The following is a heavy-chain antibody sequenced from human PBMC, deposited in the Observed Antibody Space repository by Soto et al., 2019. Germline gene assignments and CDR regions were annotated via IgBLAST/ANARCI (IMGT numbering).Heavy chain of an antibody. Sequence: SETLSLTCTVSGGSISSSSFYWGWIRQPPGKGLESIAAIYYSGSTYYNPSLKSRVTIFVDKAKNQFSLRLTSVTAADTAIYYCATRITVFGLLIPPFDPWGQGTQVTVSS. D-gene: IGHD3-3*01. CDR3: ATRITVFGLLIPPFDP. CDR2: IYYSGST. CDR1: GGSISSSSFY. J-gene: IGHJ5*02. V-gene: IGHV4-39*01.